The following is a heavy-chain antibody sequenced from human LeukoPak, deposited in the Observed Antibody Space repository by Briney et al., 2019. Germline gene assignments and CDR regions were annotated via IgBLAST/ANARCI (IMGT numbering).Heavy chain of an antibody. CDR2: INTYNGNA. D-gene: IGHD3-3*02. J-gene: IGHJ5*02. CDR1: GYIFTSYG. V-gene: IGHV1-18*01. Sequence: ASVKVSCKASGYIFTSYGISWVRQAPGQGLEWMGWINTYNGNAKYAQKVQGRVTMTTDTSTSTAYMEVRSLTSDDTAVYYCARDLVHHRLLAAVYNWFDPWGQGTLVTVSS. CDR3: ARDLVHHRLLAAVYNWFDP.